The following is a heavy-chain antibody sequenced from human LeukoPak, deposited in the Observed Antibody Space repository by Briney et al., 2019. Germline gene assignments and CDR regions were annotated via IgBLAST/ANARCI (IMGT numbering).Heavy chain of an antibody. Sequence: GASVKVSCKASGYTFTGYYMHWVRQAPGQGLEWMEWINPNSGGTNYAQKFHGRVTMTRDTSISTAYMELSRLRSDDTAVNYGARDPSAPEELLQYYFDYWGQGTLVTVSS. D-gene: IGHD2-15*01. CDR2: INPNSGGT. J-gene: IGHJ4*02. CDR3: ARDPSAPEELLQYYFDY. CDR1: GYTFTGYY. V-gene: IGHV1-2*02.